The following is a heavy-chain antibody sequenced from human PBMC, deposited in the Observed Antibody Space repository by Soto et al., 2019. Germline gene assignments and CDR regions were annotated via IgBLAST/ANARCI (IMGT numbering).Heavy chain of an antibody. Sequence: QVQLVQSGAEVKKPGASVRVSCKASGYTFTSYAIHWVRQAPGQRLEWMGWINAGNGNTKYSQKFQDRVTITRDTSASTAYMELSSLRSEDTAVYYCARDLGGWPDYWGQGTLVTVSS. CDR3: ARDLGGWPDY. J-gene: IGHJ4*02. V-gene: IGHV1-3*01. CDR2: INAGNGNT. CDR1: GYTFTSYA. D-gene: IGHD6-19*01.